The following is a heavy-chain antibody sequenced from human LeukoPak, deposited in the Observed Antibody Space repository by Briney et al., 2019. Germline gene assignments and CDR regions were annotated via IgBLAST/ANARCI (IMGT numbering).Heavy chain of an antibody. J-gene: IGHJ4*02. V-gene: IGHV4-38-2*02. CDR3: ARDTLRDGYNWYY. Sequence: SETLSLTCTVSDYSISSGYYWGWIRQPPGKGLEWIGSIYHSGSTYYNPSLKSRVTLSVDTSKNQFSLKLSSVTAADTAVYYCARDTLRDGYNWYYWGQGTLVTVSS. D-gene: IGHD5-24*01. CDR2: IYHSGST. CDR1: DYSISSGYY.